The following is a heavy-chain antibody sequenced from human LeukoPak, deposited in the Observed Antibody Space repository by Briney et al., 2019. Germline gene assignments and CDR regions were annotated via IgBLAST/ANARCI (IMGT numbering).Heavy chain of an antibody. J-gene: IGHJ4*02. V-gene: IGHV3-48*01. CDR1: GFTFNKYS. CDR3: ARGFTYSTGWFSMGYYFDY. CDR2: ISSSSSTI. D-gene: IGHD2/OR15-2a*01. Sequence: GGSLRLSCAASGFTFNKYSINWVRQAPGKGLEWVSYISSSSSTIYYADSAKGRFTISRDNAKNSLFLQMNSLRAEDTAVYYCARGFTYSTGWFSMGYYFDYWGQGTLVTVSS.